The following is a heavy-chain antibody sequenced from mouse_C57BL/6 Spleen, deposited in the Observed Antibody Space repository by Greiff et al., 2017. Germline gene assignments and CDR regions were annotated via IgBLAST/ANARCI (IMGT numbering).Heavy chain of an antibody. D-gene: IGHD2-3*01. CDR1: GFTFSDHG. V-gene: IGHV5-17*01. CDR3: ARSGYYVWFAY. J-gene: IGHJ3*01. Sequence: EVQLVESGGGLVKPGGSLKLSCAASGFTFSDHGMHWVRQAPEKGLEWVAYISSGSSTIYYADTVKGRFTISRDNAKNTLFLQMTSLRSEDTAMYYCARSGYYVWFAYWGQGTLVTVSA. CDR2: ISSGSSTI.